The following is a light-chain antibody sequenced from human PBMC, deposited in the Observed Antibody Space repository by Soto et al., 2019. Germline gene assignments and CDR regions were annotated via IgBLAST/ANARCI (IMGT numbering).Light chain of an antibody. CDR2: EVN. V-gene: IGLV2-8*01. CDR1: SRDIGDYNY. CDR3: SSYAGSNTYV. J-gene: IGLJ1*01. Sequence: QSVLTQPPSASGSPGQSVSISCTGTSRDIGDYNYVSWYQQHPGKAPKLIIYEVNKRPSGVPDRFSASKSANTASLTVAGLQAEDEADYYCSSYAGSNTYVFGSGTKLTVL.